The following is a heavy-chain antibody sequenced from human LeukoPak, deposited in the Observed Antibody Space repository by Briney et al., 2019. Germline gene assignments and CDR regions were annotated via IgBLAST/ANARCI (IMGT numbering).Heavy chain of an antibody. J-gene: IGHJ4*02. CDR3: ARRYCSGGSCGGLD. CDR1: GVSISRGGYY. Sequence: SETLSLTCTVSGVSISRGGYYWSWIRHHPGKGLEWIGYIYYSATTYYTPSLKSRVTISVDMSKNQFSLKLCSVTAADTAVYYCARRYCSGGSCGGLDWGQGTLVTVSS. CDR2: IYYSATT. D-gene: IGHD2-15*01. V-gene: IGHV4-31*03.